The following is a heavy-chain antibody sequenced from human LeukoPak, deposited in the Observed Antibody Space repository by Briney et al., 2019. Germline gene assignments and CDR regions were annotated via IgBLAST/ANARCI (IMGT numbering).Heavy chain of an antibody. J-gene: IGHJ4*02. V-gene: IGHV3-23*01. CDR1: GFTFSSYA. D-gene: IGHD3-3*01. CDR2: ISGSGGST. CDR3: AQSRDDFWSGYLDY. Sequence: GGSLRLSCAASGFTFSSYAMSWVRQAPGKGLEWVSAISGSGGSTYYADSVKGRFTISRDNSKNTLYLQMNSLRAEDTAVYYCAQSRDDFWSGYLDYWGQGTLVTVSS.